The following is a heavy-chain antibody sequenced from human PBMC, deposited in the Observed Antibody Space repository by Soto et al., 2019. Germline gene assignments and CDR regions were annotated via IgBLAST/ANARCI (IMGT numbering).Heavy chain of an antibody. V-gene: IGHV1-58*01. CDR2: IVVGSGNT. CDR1: GFTFTSSA. J-gene: IGHJ3*02. Sequence: SVKVSCKASGFTFTSSAVQWVRQARGQRLEWIGCIVVGSGNTNYAQKFQERVTITRDMSTSTAYMELSSLRSEDTAVYYCAAEGRQPGGFFDIWGQGTMVTVSS. D-gene: IGHD6-13*01. CDR3: AAEGRQPGGFFDI.